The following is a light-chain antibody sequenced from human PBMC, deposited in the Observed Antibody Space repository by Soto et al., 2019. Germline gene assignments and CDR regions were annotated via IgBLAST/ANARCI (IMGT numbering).Light chain of an antibody. CDR2: SNN. CDR1: SSNIGSNT. Sequence: QSVLTQPPSASGTPGQRVTISCSGSSSNIGSNTVNWYQQLPGTAPKLLIYSNNQRPSAVPDRFSGSKSGTSASLTISGLQFEDEADYYCAAWDDSLNGNWVFGGGTKLTVL. J-gene: IGLJ3*02. CDR3: AAWDDSLNGNWV. V-gene: IGLV1-44*01.